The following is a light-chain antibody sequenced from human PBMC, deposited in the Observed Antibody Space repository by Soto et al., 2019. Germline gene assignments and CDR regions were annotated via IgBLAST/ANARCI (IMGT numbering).Light chain of an antibody. J-gene: IGLJ2*01. V-gene: IGLV2-14*01. Sequence: QSALTQPASVSGSPGQSITISCTGSSSDVGGYNYVSWYQQHPGKAPKLMIYEVSNRPSGVSNRFSGSKSGNTASLTISGRQAEEEADYYCSSYTSSSNVVFGGGTKVTVL. CDR2: EVS. CDR3: SSYTSSSNVV. CDR1: SSDVGGYNY.